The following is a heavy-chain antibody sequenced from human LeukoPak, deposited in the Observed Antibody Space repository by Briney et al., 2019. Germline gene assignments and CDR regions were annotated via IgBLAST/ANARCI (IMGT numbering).Heavy chain of an antibody. V-gene: IGHV1-69*05. J-gene: IGHJ6*03. Sequence: SVKVSCKASGGTFSSYAISWVRQAPGQGLEWMGRIIPIFGTANYAQKFQGRVTITTDESTSTAYMELSSLRSEDTAVYYCARDPYTAMVFDHYYMDVWGKGTTVTVSS. CDR3: ARDPYTAMVFDHYYMDV. D-gene: IGHD5-18*01. CDR1: GGTFSSYA. CDR2: IIPIFGTA.